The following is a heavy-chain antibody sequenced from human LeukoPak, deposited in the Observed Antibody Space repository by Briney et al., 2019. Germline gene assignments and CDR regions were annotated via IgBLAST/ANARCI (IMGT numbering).Heavy chain of an antibody. Sequence: PGGSLRLSCAVSGFTFSSYGMHWVRQAPGKGLEWVAFIQNDGLNEYYADSVKGRFTISRDNSKNTLYLQMTYLRAEGTAVYYCAKDGSIVYYDSSGYGYWGQGTRVAVSS. J-gene: IGHJ4*02. CDR1: GFTFSSYG. CDR3: AKDGSIVYYDSSGYGY. CDR2: IQNDGLNE. V-gene: IGHV3-30*02. D-gene: IGHD3-22*01.